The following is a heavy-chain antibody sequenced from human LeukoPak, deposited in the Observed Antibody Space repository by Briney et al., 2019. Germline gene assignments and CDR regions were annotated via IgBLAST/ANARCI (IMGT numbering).Heavy chain of an antibody. CDR2: IYYSGST. CDR1: GGSISSYY. V-gene: IGHV4-59*08. D-gene: IGHD3-16*01. CDR3: ARHVGVRPAAFDI. Sequence: SETLSLTCTVPGGSISSYYWSWIRQPPGKGLEWIGYIYYSGSTNYNPSLKSRVTISVDTSKNQFSLKLSSVTAADTAVYYCARHVGVRPAAFDIWGQGTMVTVSS. J-gene: IGHJ3*02.